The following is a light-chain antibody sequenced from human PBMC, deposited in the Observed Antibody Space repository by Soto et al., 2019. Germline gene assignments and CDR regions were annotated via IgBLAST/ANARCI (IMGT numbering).Light chain of an antibody. Sequence: DIQMTKSPSTLSASVGDRVTITCRASQSVTSRLAWYQQKPEKAPKLLIYGASNLESGVPSRFSGSGSGTEFTLTISSLQPDDFATYYCQQYNSYSLTFGGGTTVEIK. V-gene: IGKV1-5*01. CDR3: QQYNSYSLT. J-gene: IGKJ4*01. CDR1: QSVTSR. CDR2: GAS.